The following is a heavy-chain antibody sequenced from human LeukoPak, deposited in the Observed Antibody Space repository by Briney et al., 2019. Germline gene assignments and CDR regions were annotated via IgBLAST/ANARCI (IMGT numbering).Heavy chain of an antibody. CDR1: GGCFSGYY. CDR2: INHSGST. J-gene: IGHJ4*02. CDR3: ARGPNYGGNSKDFDY. D-gene: IGHD4-23*01. V-gene: IGHV4-34*01. Sequence: PSETLSLTCAVHGGCFSGYYWSWIRQPPGKGLEWIGAINHSGSTNYNPSLKSRVTISVDTSKNQFSLKLSPVTAADTAVYYCARGPNYGGNSKDFDYWGQGTLVTVSS.